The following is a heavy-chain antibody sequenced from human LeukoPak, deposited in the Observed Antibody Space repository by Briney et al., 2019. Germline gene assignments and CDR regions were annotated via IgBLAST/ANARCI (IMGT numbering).Heavy chain of an antibody. CDR3: ANPYSSGGSDFDY. CDR1: GFNFSSYA. CDR2: ISYGGIDK. V-gene: IGHV3-30*04. Sequence: PGTSLRLSCAASGFNFSSYAMHWVRQAPGEGLEWVGLISYGGIDKSYADSVKGRFTISRDSSKRTLYLQMNSLRAEDTAMYYCANPYSSGGSDFDYWGQGTLVTVSS. D-gene: IGHD6-19*01. J-gene: IGHJ4*02.